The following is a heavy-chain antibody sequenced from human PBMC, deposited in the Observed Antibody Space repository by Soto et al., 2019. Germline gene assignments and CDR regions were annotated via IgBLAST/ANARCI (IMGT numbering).Heavy chain of an antibody. CDR2: ISGSGGST. Sequence: GGSLRLSCAASGFTFSSYAMSWVRQAPGKGLEWVSAISGSGGSTYYADSVKGRFTISRDNSKNTLYLQMNSLRAEDTAVYYCARVPNTAMVQRYFQHWGQGTLVTVSS. CDR1: GFTFSSYA. V-gene: IGHV3-23*01. D-gene: IGHD5-18*01. J-gene: IGHJ1*01. CDR3: ARVPNTAMVQRYFQH.